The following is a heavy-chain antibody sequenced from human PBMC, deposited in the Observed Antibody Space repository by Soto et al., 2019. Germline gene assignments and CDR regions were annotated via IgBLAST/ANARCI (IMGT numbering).Heavy chain of an antibody. Sequence: GGSLRLSCAASGFTFSSYAMHWVRQAPGKGLEWVAVISYDGSNKYYADSVKGRFTISRDNSKNTLYLQMNSLRAEDTAVYYCARGIATGQLDPWGQGTLVTAS. CDR1: GFTFSSYA. D-gene: IGHD2-15*01. CDR2: ISYDGSNK. CDR3: ARGIATGQLDP. V-gene: IGHV3-30-3*01. J-gene: IGHJ5*02.